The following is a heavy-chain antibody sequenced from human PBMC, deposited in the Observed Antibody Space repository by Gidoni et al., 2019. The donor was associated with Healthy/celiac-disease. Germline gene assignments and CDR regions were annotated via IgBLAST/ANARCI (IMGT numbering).Heavy chain of an antibody. J-gene: IGHJ4*02. CDR2: IWYDGSNK. CDR3: AREGNYGAVFDY. D-gene: IGHD4-17*01. Sequence: QVQLVESGGGVVQPGRSLRLSCAASGFTFSSYGMHWVRQAPGKGLEWVAVIWYDGSNKYYADSVKGRFTISRDNSKNTLYLQMNSLRAEDTAVYYCAREGNYGAVFDYWGQGTLVTVSS. V-gene: IGHV3-33*01. CDR1: GFTFSSYG.